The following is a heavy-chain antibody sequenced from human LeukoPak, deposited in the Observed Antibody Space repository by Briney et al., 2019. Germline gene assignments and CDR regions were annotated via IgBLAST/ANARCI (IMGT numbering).Heavy chain of an antibody. CDR2: IYYSGST. V-gene: IGHV4-59*08. D-gene: IGHD3-22*01. Sequence: SETLSLTCTVSGGSISSYYWSWIRQPPGKGLEWIGYIYYSGSTNYNPSLKSRVTVSVDTSRNQFSLKLTSVTAADTAVYYCAKVSDRDSSGYYWGFEYWGQGTLVTVSS. CDR1: GGSISSYY. CDR3: AKVSDRDSSGYYWGFEY. J-gene: IGHJ4*02.